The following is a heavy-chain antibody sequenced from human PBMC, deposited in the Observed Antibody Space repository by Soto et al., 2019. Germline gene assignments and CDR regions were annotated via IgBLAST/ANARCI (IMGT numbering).Heavy chain of an antibody. CDR2: ISNDGSNK. Sequence: GGSLRLSCAASGFRFSGYGMHWVRQAPGKGLEWLAAISNDGSNKYYGDSVKGRFTISRDNSKNTLYLQMNSLRVEDTAVYYCAKGAGSNWFDPWGQGTLVTVSS. D-gene: IGHD6-19*01. CDR3: AKGAGSNWFDP. J-gene: IGHJ5*02. V-gene: IGHV3-30*18. CDR1: GFRFSGYG.